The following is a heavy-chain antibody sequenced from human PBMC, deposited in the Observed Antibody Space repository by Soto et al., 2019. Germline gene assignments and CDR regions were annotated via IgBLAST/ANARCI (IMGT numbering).Heavy chain of an antibody. CDR1: GYTFTRYG. J-gene: IGHJ4*02. D-gene: IGHD2-2*01. CDR2: ITAYNGNT. V-gene: IGHV1-18*01. Sequence: ASVKVSCKASGYTFTRYGISWMRQAPGQGLEWMGWITAYNGNTNYAQRLQDRFTMTTDASTSTAYMELKSLRSDDTAVYYCAREPCYSTIYQYYFDYWSQGTLVTVSS. CDR3: AREPCYSTIYQYYFDY.